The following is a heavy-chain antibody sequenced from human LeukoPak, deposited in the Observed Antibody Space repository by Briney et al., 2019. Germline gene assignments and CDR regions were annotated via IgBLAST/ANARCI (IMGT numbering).Heavy chain of an antibody. D-gene: IGHD5-12*01. V-gene: IGHV4-59*08. CDR1: GVSISSFY. CDR2: IYNSGST. J-gene: IGHJ4*02. CDR3: AKVGYVASLGFDY. Sequence: PSETLSLTCTVSGVSISSFYWSWIRQPPGKGLEWIGYIYNSGSTNYNPSLKSRVTISVDTSKNQFSLKLTSVTAADTAVYYCAKVGYVASLGFDYPGQGTLVTVSS.